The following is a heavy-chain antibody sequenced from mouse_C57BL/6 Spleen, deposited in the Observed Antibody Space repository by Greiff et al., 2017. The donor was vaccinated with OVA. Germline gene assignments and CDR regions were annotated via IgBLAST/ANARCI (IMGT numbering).Heavy chain of an antibody. CDR3: AREDYGSPFAY. D-gene: IGHD1-1*01. CDR2: IHPNSGST. Sequence: QVQLQQPGAELVKPGASVKLSCKASGYTFTSYWMHWVKQRPGQGLEWIGMIHPNSGSTNYNEKFKSKATLTVDKSSSTAYMQLSRLTSEDSAVYYCAREDYGSPFAYWCQGTLVTVSA. V-gene: IGHV1-64*01. CDR1: GYTFTSYW. J-gene: IGHJ3*01.